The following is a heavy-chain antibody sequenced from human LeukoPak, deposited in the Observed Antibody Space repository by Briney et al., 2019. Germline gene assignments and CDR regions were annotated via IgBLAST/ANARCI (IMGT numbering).Heavy chain of an antibody. Sequence: PGGSLRLSCGASGFTFSNYWMHWVRQGPGQGLVWVARIGSDGGSISYADSVKGRFTISRDNGKNTVYLQMNSQRVDDTSVYFCARGGFKYNYYDAMDVWGQGTTVTVSS. D-gene: IGHD3-10*01. CDR3: ARGGFKYNYYDAMDV. CDR2: IGSDGGSI. CDR1: GFTFSNYW. J-gene: IGHJ6*02. V-gene: IGHV3-74*01.